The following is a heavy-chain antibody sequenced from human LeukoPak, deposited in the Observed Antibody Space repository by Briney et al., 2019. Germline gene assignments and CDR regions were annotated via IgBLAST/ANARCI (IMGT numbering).Heavy chain of an antibody. Sequence: GGSLRLSCAASGFTFSSYSMNWVRQAPGKGLEWVSYISSSSSTIYYADSVKGRFTISRDNAKNSLYLQMNSLRAEDTAVYYCARDPIAAAGYDAFDIWGQGTMVTVSS. V-gene: IGHV3-48*01. J-gene: IGHJ3*02. CDR1: GFTFSSYS. CDR2: ISSSSSTI. CDR3: ARDPIAAAGYDAFDI. D-gene: IGHD6-13*01.